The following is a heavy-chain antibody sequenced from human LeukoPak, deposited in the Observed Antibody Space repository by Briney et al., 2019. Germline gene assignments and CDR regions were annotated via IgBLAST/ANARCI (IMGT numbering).Heavy chain of an antibody. V-gene: IGHV3-53*01. CDR1: GFTVSGSY. Sequence: PGGSLRLSCAASGFTVSGSYMNWVRQAPGKGLEWVSVIYSGGTTYYADSVKGRFTISRDSSKNTLYLQMNSLRVEATAVYSCARDSGPSHAFDIWGQGTLVTVSS. J-gene: IGHJ3*02. CDR3: ARDSGPSHAFDI. CDR2: IYSGGTT.